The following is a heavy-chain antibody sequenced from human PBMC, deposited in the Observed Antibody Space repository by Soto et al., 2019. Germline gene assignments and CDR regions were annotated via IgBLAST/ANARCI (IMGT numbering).Heavy chain of an antibody. CDR3: ARGTRYYYGSGSYYNYFDY. V-gene: IGHV4-59*01. J-gene: IGHJ4*02. CDR1: GGSISSYY. D-gene: IGHD3-10*01. Sequence: SETLSLTCTVSGGSISSYYWSWIRQPPGKGLEWIGYIYYSGSTNYNPSLKSRVTISVDTSKNQFSLKLSSVTAADTAVYYCARGTRYYYGSGSYYNYFDYWGQGTLVTASS. CDR2: IYYSGST.